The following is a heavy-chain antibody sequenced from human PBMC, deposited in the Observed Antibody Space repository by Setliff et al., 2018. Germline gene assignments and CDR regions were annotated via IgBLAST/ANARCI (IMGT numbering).Heavy chain of an antibody. CDR3: ARVPRLEWLLPTFDS. CDR2: IIPMFGPP. CDR1: GDTFNNYA. V-gene: IGHV1-69*05. Sequence: SVKVSCKTSGDTFNNYAITWVRQAPGQGPEWMGGIIPMFGPPTYAQNFQGRVTMTTDTSTSTAYMELRSLRSDDTAVYYCARVPRLEWLLPTFDSWGQGTLVTVSS. J-gene: IGHJ4*02. D-gene: IGHD3-3*01.